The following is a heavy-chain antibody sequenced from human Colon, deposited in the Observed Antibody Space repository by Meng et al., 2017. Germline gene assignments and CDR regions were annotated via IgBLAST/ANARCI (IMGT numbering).Heavy chain of an antibody. CDR2: IWSDGSKK. J-gene: IGHJ4*02. Sequence: GGSLRLSCVGSGFTFNSYGMHWVRQAPGKGLEWMAVIWSDGSKKNYADSMQARFTISRDNSKNTLYLQMNSLRVEDTAIYYCARDSSPGLDYWGQGTLVTVSS. CDR3: ARDSSPGLDY. V-gene: IGHV3-33*08. CDR1: GFTFNSYG.